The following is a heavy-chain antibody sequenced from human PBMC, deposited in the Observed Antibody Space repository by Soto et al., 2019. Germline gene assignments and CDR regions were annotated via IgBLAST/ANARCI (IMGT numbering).Heavy chain of an antibody. Sequence: QVQMEQSGPEVRKPGSSLKVSCKPSGGFLSSFAINWVRQAPGQGLEWLGRIIPIVDVANSAQRFQDRITYTADKSAGTAYIQLRGLRHDDTAVYYCAKEDSSPWFYFDTSGLGSLVTVSS. J-gene: IGHJ4*02. D-gene: IGHD6-13*01. CDR1: GGFLSSFA. CDR3: AKEDSSPWFYFDT. V-gene: IGHV1-69*04. CDR2: IIPIVDVA.